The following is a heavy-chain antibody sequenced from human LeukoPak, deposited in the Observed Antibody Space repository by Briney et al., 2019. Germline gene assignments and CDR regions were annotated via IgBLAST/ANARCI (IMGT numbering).Heavy chain of an antibody. Sequence: SMKVSCKPSGNTFSSFAISWVRQAPGQGLEWMGRIIPILDMTNYAQKFQGRITITADKSTTTAYMELRRLTSEDTAVYYCARVAFLGGDAFDIWGQGTMVTVSS. V-gene: IGHV1-69*04. CDR2: IIPILDMT. J-gene: IGHJ3*02. CDR1: GNTFSSFA. CDR3: ARVAFLGGDAFDI. D-gene: IGHD2/OR15-2a*01.